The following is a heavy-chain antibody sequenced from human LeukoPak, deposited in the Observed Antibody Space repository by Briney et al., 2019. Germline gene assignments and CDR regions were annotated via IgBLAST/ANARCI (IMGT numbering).Heavy chain of an antibody. CDR1: GFTFDDYG. D-gene: IGHD2-15*01. CDR3: AKPTRGSGGSFLIDY. Sequence: GGSLRLSCAASGFTFDDYGMSWVRQAPGKGLEWVSGINWNGGSTGYADSVKGRFTISRDNSKNTLYLQMNSLRAEDTAVYYCAKPTRGSGGSFLIDYWGQGTLVTVSS. J-gene: IGHJ4*02. CDR2: INWNGGST. V-gene: IGHV3-20*04.